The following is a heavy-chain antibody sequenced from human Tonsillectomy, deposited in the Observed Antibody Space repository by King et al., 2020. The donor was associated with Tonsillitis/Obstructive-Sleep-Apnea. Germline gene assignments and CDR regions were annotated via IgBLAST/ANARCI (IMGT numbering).Heavy chain of an antibody. D-gene: IGHD2-2*01. CDR2: ISSSGSTI. CDR1: GFTFSSYE. J-gene: IGHJ4*02. CDR3: ARERGGVVVPASPYFDY. Sequence: VQLVESGGGLAQPGGSLRLSCAASGFTFSSYEMNWVRQAPGKGLEGVSYISSSGSTIYYADSVKGRFTISRDNAKNSLYLQMNSLRAEDTAVYYCARERGGVVVPASPYFDYWGQGTLVTVSS. V-gene: IGHV3-48*03.